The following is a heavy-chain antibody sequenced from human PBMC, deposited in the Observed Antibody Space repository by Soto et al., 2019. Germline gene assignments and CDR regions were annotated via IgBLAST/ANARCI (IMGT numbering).Heavy chain of an antibody. V-gene: IGHV3-23*01. J-gene: IGHJ4*01. CDR3: TKGASLDY. CDR2: ILGRDDST. CDR1: GFTFSTFD. Sequence: VGSLRLSCAASGFTFSTFDMSWVRQAPGKGLEWVSVILGRDDSTYYADSVKGRFTISRDPFKNMLYLQMNSLRAEDTAIYFCTKGASLDYWGHGTLVTSPQ.